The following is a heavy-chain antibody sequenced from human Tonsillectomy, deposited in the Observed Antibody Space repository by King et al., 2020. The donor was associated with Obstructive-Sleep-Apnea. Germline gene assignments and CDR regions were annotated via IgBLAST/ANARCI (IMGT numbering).Heavy chain of an antibody. CDR2: ISGSGDTT. V-gene: IGHV3-23*04. CDR1: GFSFSSYA. CDR3: AKVGGRDLEWPTVGDYYYGMDV. J-gene: IGHJ6*02. D-gene: IGHD3-3*01. Sequence: VQLVESGGGLVQPGGSLRVSCAASGFSFSSYAMSWVRQAPGKGLEWVSSISGSGDTTFYADSVEGRFTISRDNSKNTLYLQMNSLRAEDTAVYYCAKVGGRDLEWPTVGDYYYGMDVWGQGTTVTVSS.